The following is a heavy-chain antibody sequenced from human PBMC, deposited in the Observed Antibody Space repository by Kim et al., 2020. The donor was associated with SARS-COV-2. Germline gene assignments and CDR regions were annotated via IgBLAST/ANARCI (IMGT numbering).Heavy chain of an antibody. D-gene: IGHD3-10*01. V-gene: IGHV3-74*01. CDR3: ARDRARRMDV. CDR1: EFTFSDYW. J-gene: IGHJ6*02. Sequence: GGSLRLSCAASEFTFSDYWMHWVRLAPGKGLVWVSIIKTDGSITRYADSVKCRFTIYRDNAKNTLYLQMNSLRAEDTAVYYCARDRARRMDVLGQGTTVT. CDR2: IKTDGSIT.